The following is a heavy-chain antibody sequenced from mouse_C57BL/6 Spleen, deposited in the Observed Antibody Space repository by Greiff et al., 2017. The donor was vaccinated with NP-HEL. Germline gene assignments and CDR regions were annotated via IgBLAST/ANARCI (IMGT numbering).Heavy chain of an antibody. D-gene: IGHD2-4*01. J-gene: IGHJ4*01. CDR1: GYAFSSYW. CDR2: IYPGDGDT. Sequence: QVQLQQSGAELVKPGASVKISCKASGYAFSSYWMNWVKQRPGKGLEWIGQIYPGDGDTNYNGKFKGKATLTADKSSSTAYMQLSSLTSEDSAVYFCAFYYDYDAGYYYAMDYWGQGTSVTVSS. CDR3: AFYYDYDAGYYYAMDY. V-gene: IGHV1-80*01.